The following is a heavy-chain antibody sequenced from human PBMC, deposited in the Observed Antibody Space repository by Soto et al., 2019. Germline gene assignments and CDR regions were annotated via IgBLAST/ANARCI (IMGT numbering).Heavy chain of an antibody. D-gene: IGHD3-3*01. V-gene: IGHV1-18*01. CDR3: AREEGTYYDFWSGYYPGNWFDP. Sequence: ASVKVSCKASGYTFTSYGISWLRQAPGQGLEWMGWISAYNGNTNYAQKLQGRVTMTTDTSTSTAYMELRSLRSDDTAVYYCAREEGTYYDFWSGYYPGNWFDPWGQGTLVTVSS. CDR2: ISAYNGNT. CDR1: GYTFTSYG. J-gene: IGHJ5*02.